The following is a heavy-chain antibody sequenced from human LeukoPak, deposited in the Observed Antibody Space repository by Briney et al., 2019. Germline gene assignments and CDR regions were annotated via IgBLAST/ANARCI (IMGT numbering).Heavy chain of an antibody. CDR1: GGSISSRNW. D-gene: IGHD3-9*01. Sequence: SGTLSLTCAVSGGSISSRNWWNWVRQPPGKGLEWIGEIYHSGTTDYNPSLKSRVTVSIDKSKNQFSLSLNSVTAADTAVYYCARDPIELRYFDWLGPSYYMDVWGKGTTVTVSS. V-gene: IGHV4-4*02. CDR3: ARDPIELRYFDWLGPSYYMDV. CDR2: IYHSGTT. J-gene: IGHJ6*03.